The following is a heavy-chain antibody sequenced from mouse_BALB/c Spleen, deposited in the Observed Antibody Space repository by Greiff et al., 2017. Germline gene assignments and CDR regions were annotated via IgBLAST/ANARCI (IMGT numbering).Heavy chain of an antibody. V-gene: IGHV2-5-1*01. CDR3: APVVYYGNYAMDY. CDR2: IWRGGST. J-gene: IGHJ4*01. CDR1: GFSLTSYG. Sequence: QVQLKESGPSLVQPSQSLSITCTVSGFSLTSYGVHWVRQSPGKGLEWLGVIWRGGSTDYNAAFMSRLSITKDNSKSHVFFKMNSLQADDTAIYYCAPVVYYGNYAMDYWGQGTSVTVSS. D-gene: IGHD2-1*01.